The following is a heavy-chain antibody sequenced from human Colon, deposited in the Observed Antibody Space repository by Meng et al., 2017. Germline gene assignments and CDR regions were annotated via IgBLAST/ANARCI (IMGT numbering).Heavy chain of an antibody. CDR3: ARDMSGGYYWFDP. J-gene: IGHJ5*02. D-gene: IGHD3-22*01. V-gene: IGHV4-31*03. CDR2: VFYSGST. CDR1: GGSISTSGHW. Sequence: QGQLPESGPGLVKPSQTLSLTCTVSGGSISTSGHWWSWIRQHPGKGLEWIGYVFYSGSTQYNPSLKSRVSISVDTSKNQFSLKLYSMTAADTAVYYCARDMSGGYYWFDPWGQGTLVTVSS.